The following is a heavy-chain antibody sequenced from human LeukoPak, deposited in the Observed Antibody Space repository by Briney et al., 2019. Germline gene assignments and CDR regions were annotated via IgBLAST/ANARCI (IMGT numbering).Heavy chain of an antibody. CDR1: GYSFTSYW. CDR2: IYPGDSDT. D-gene: IGHD5-18*01. Sequence: GESLKISCKDSGYSFTSYWIGWVRQMPGKGLEWMGIIYPGDSDTRYSPSFQGQVTISADKSINTAYLQWNGLKASDTAIYYCARRGEAMDPFDYWGQGTLVTVSS. CDR3: ARRGEAMDPFDY. V-gene: IGHV5-51*01. J-gene: IGHJ4*02.